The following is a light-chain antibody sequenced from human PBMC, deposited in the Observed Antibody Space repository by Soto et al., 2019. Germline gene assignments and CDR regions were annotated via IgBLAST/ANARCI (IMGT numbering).Light chain of an antibody. J-gene: IGLJ1*01. V-gene: IGLV1-40*01. Sequence: QSVLTQPPSVSGAPGQRVTISCTGSSSNIGAGYDVHWYQQLPGTAPKLLIYGNSNRPSGVPDRFSGSKSGTSASLAITGLQAEDEADYYCSSYTSSSTLGDVFGTGTKVTVL. CDR2: GNS. CDR3: SSYTSSSTLGDV. CDR1: SSNIGAGYD.